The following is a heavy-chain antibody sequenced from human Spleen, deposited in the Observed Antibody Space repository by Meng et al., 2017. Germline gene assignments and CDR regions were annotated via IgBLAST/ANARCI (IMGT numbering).Heavy chain of an antibody. CDR2: INHSGST. Sequence: QLQLQESGPGLVKPSETPSLTCTVSGGSIGSSSYYWGWIRQPPGKGLEWIGEINHSGSTNYNPSLKSRVTISVDTSKNQFSLKLSSVTAADTAVYYCARGGWSLDYWGQGTLVTVSS. CDR1: GGSIGSSSYY. J-gene: IGHJ4*02. V-gene: IGHV4-39*07. CDR3: ARGGWSLDY. D-gene: IGHD2-15*01.